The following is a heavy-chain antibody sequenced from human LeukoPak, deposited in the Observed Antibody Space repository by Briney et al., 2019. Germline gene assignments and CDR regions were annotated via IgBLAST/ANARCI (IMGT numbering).Heavy chain of an antibody. CDR3: ARGRVDRYFDY. CDR1: GFTFSSYG. J-gene: IGHJ4*02. CDR2: ISYDGSNK. Sequence: GGSLRLSCAASGFTFSSYGMHWVRQAPGKGLEWVAVISYDGSNKYYADSVKGRFTISRDNSKNTLYLQMNSLRAEDTAVYYCARGRVDRYFDYWGQGTLVTVSS. D-gene: IGHD3-3*01. V-gene: IGHV3-30*03.